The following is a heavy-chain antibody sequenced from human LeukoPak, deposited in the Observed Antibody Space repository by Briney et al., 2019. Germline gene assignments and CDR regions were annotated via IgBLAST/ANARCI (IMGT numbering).Heavy chain of an antibody. CDR3: ARWNEAAAGFDF. Sequence: ASVKVSCKASGYTFTSYAMHWVRQAPGQRLEWMGWSNAGNDHAKYSQAFQGRVTITRDTSASTAYMELSSLRPEDMAIYYCARWNEAAAGFDFWGQGTLVTVSS. D-gene: IGHD6-13*01. CDR2: SNAGNDHA. V-gene: IGHV1-3*02. J-gene: IGHJ4*02. CDR1: GYTFTSYA.